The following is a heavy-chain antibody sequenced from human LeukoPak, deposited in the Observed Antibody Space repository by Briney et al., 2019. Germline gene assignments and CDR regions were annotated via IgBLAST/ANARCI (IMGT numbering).Heavy chain of an antibody. CDR3: RSVGTTTSSFDA. D-gene: IGHD1-26*01. CDR2: INGDGGST. Sequence: PGGSLRLSCTASGFTFGSYRMHWVRQPPGEGLVWVSLINGDGGSTSYADSVKGRFTISRDNAKNTVYLQMHSRRAEDTAVYYCRSVGTTTSSFDAWGQGTLVTVSS. CDR1: GFTFGSYR. V-gene: IGHV3-74*01. J-gene: IGHJ5*02.